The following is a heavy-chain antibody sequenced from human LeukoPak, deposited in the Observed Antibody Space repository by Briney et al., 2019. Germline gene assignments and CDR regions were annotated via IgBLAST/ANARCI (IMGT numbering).Heavy chain of an antibody. CDR1: GFTFSSYW. Sequence: PAGSLRLSCAASGFTFSSYWMSWVRQAPGKGLEWVANIKQDGSEKYYVDSVKGRFTISRDNAKNSLYLQMNSLRAEDTAVYYCARDDYSGAALLWGQGTLVTVSS. V-gene: IGHV3-7*01. CDR3: ARDDYSGAALL. CDR2: IKQDGSEK. J-gene: IGHJ4*02. D-gene: IGHD4-11*01.